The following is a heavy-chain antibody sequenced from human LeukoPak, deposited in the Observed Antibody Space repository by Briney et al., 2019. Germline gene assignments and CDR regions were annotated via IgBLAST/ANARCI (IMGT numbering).Heavy chain of an antibody. Sequence: ASVKVSCKASGYTFTSYYMHWVRQAPGQGLEWMGIINPSGGSTTYAQKFQGRVTMTRDMSTSTVYMELSSLRSEDTAVYYCAKDMISDPYSSSLPEDYWGQGTLVTVSS. CDR3: AKDMISDPYSSSLPEDY. CDR2: INPSGGST. D-gene: IGHD6-13*01. V-gene: IGHV1-46*01. CDR1: GYTFTSYY. J-gene: IGHJ4*02.